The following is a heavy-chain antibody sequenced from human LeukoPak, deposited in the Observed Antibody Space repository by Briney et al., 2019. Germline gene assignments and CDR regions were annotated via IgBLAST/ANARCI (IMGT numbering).Heavy chain of an antibody. J-gene: IGHJ3*02. V-gene: IGHV3-23*01. CDR2: ISSSGGNT. CDR1: GFTFSSGA. Sequence: GGSLRLSCAASGFTFSSGAMSWVRQAPGKRLEWVSAISSSGGNTYYADSVKGRFTISRDNSKDTLYLQMNSLRAEDTDIYYCAKDLIVGATADVYDIWGQGTMVTVSS. D-gene: IGHD1-26*01. CDR3: AKDLIVGATADVYDI.